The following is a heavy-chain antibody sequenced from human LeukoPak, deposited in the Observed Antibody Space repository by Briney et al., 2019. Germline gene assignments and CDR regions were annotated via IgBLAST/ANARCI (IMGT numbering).Heavy chain of an antibody. V-gene: IGHV3-30*03. Sequence: PGRSLRLSCAASRFTFSSYGMHWVRQAPGKGLEWVAIISYDGSNKYYADSVKGRFTISRDNAKNTLNLQMNSLRAEDTAVYYCARDRQWELLESDDAFDIWGQGTMVTVSS. CDR1: RFTFSSYG. J-gene: IGHJ3*02. D-gene: IGHD1-26*01. CDR2: ISYDGSNK. CDR3: ARDRQWELLESDDAFDI.